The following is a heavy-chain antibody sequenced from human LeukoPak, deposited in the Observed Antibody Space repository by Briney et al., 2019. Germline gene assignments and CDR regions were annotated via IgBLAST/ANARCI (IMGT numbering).Heavy chain of an antibody. V-gene: IGHV5-51*01. Sequence: GASLHISGQGSGSIFTTYWIGWVRQLPGKGLEWMGIIYPGGSDTRYSPSFQGQVTISADKSISPAYLQWNSLKASDTAMYYCARHEGGDIVVVSGFEYWGQGTLVTVSS. CDR1: GSIFTTYW. CDR3: ARHEGGDIVVVSGFEY. J-gene: IGHJ4*02. CDR2: IYPGGSDT. D-gene: IGHD2-2*01.